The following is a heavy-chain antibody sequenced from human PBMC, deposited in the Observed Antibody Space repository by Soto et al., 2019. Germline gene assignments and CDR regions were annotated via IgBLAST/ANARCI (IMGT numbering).Heavy chain of an antibody. CDR1: GFSLTTRGVA. Sequence: QITLKESGPMAVKPTQTLTLTCSFSGFSLTTRGVAVGWFRQPPGKALEWLALVFWDDDKRYNSSLKSRGTITRDTSKSQVVLAMTNMDPVDTATYYCAHRYCDGDCYSDWFDPWGPGTLVTVSS. CDR2: VFWDDDK. J-gene: IGHJ5*02. D-gene: IGHD2-21*02. V-gene: IGHV2-5*02. CDR3: AHRYCDGDCYSDWFDP.